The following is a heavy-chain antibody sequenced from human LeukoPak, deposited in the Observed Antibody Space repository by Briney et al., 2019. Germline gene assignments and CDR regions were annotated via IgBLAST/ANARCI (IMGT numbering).Heavy chain of an antibody. CDR2: INPHSGDT. Sequence: ASVKVSCKHSGYTFTGYYMHWVRQAPGQGLEWMGWINPHSGDTNFAQKFQGRVTMTRDTSISTAYMELSRLTSDDTAVYCCARDADFYWFDPWGQGTLVTVSS. CDR3: ARDADFYWFDP. J-gene: IGHJ5*02. V-gene: IGHV1-2*02. CDR1: GYTFTGYY. D-gene: IGHD3-3*01.